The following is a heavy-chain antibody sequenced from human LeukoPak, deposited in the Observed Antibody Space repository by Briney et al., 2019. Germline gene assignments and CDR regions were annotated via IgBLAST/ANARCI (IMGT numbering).Heavy chain of an antibody. J-gene: IGHJ6*02. CDR1: GFPLGTYA. D-gene: IGHD3-22*01. Sequence: GGSLRLSCVASGFPLGTYAMHWVRQAPGKGLEWLTAIWHDGTGEFYADSVKGRFTISRDNSKNMLYLQLTSLRVDDTGVYYCVRDGQQLLRAYYYYGMKVWGQGTPVIVSS. CDR2: IWHDGTGE. CDR3: VRDGQQLLRAYYYYGMKV. V-gene: IGHV3-33*01.